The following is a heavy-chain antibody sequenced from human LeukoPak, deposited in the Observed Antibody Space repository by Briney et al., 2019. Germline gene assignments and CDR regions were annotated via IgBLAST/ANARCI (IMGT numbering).Heavy chain of an antibody. D-gene: IGHD6-13*01. CDR1: GYTFTSYY. CDR2: INPSGGST. J-gene: IGHJ5*02. V-gene: IGHV1-46*01. Sequence: ASVKVSCKASGYTFTSYYMHWVRQAPGQGLEWMGIINPSGGSTSYAQKFQGRVTMTRDTSTSTVYMELSSLRSEDTAAYYCARGGAAASADEWFDPWGQGTLVTVSS. CDR3: ARGGAAASADEWFDP.